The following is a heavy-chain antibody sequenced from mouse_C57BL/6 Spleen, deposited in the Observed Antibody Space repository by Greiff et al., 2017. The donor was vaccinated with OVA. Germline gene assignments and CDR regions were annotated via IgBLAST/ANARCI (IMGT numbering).Heavy chain of an antibody. D-gene: IGHD3-3*01. Sequence: VQLQQSGPELVKPGASVKISCKASGYAFSSSWMNWVKQRPGKGLEWIGRIYPGDGDTNYNGKFKGKATLTAAKSSSTAYMQLSGLTSEDSAVYVCERGRYFEVWGTGTTVTVSS. V-gene: IGHV1-82*01. CDR3: ERGRYFEV. J-gene: IGHJ1*03. CDR1: GYAFSSSW. CDR2: IYPGDGDT.